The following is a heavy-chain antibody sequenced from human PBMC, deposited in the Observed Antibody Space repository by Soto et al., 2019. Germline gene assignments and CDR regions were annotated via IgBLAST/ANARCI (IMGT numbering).Heavy chain of an antibody. CDR2: ISAYNGNT. J-gene: IGHJ5*02. CDR1: GYTFTSYG. CDR3: ARAFTVVATITARFDP. V-gene: IGHV1-18*01. Sequence: ASVNVSCKASGYTFTSYGISWVRQAPGQGLEWMGWISAYNGNTNYAQKFQGRVTITADESTSTAYMELSSLRSEDTAVYYCARAFTVVATITARFDPWGQGTLVTVSS. D-gene: IGHD5-12*01.